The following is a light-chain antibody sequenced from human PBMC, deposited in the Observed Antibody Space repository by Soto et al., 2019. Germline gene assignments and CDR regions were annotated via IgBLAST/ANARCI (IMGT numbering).Light chain of an antibody. J-gene: IGKJ5*01. CDR2: GAS. V-gene: IGKV3-20*01. Sequence: EIVLTQSPGTLSLSPGERATLSCRASQSVTTRLAWYQHKPGQAPTLLMSGASNRASGVPVRFSGSGSGTDFTLTITRLEPEDFALYYCQQYGGSPITFGLGTRLEN. CDR1: QSVTTR. CDR3: QQYGGSPIT.